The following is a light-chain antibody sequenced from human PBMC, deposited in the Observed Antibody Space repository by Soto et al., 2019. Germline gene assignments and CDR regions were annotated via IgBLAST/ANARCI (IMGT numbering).Light chain of an antibody. CDR1: NIGSKN. V-gene: IGLV3-9*01. J-gene: IGLJ2*01. CDR2: RDS. CDR3: KVWDYSTVV. Sequence: SYELTQPLSVSVALGQTARITCGGNNIGSKNVHWYQQKPGQVPMMVIYRDSNRPSGVPERFSGSNSGNTATLTISRAQAGDEADYYCKVWDYSTVVFGGGTKVTVL.